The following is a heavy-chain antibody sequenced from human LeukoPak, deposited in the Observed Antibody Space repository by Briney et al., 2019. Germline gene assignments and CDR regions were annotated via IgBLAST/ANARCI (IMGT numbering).Heavy chain of an antibody. CDR2: IYYSGTT. CDR1: GGSVSNYY. Sequence: SETLSLTCTVSGGSVSNYYWSWVRQPPGKGLEWIGYIYYSGTTSYNPSLKSRLTISVDTSKNQFSLKLSSVTAADTAVYYCARDLGSGKYYSYFDYWDQGTLVTVST. D-gene: IGHD1-26*01. CDR3: ARDLGSGKYYSYFDY. V-gene: IGHV4-59*02. J-gene: IGHJ4*02.